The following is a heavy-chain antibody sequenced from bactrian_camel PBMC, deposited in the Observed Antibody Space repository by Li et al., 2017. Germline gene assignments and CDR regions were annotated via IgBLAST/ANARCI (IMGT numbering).Heavy chain of an antibody. J-gene: IGHJ4*01. Sequence: HVQLVESGGGSVQAGGSLRLSCASSRYTYKRNCMSWVRQAPGKGLEWVSSIGSTDGQTNYTDAVKGRFTISRDNLQMNSLKSDDTALYYCGRHSSWWSVPYWGQGTQVTVS. D-gene: IGHD6*01. CDR1: RYTYKRNC. CDR3: GRHSSWWSVPY. CDR2: IGSTDGQT. V-gene: IGHV3S1*01.